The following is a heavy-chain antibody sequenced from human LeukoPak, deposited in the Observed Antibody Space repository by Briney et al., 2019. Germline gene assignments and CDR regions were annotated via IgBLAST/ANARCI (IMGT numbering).Heavy chain of an antibody. J-gene: IGHJ4*02. Sequence: TGGSLRLSCAASGFTFDDYAMHWVRQAPGKGLEWVSGISWNSGSIGYADSVKGRFTISRDNAKNSLYLQMNSLRAEDMALYYCAKSLNYYDSSGMGYWGQGTLVTVSS. CDR3: AKSLNYYDSSGMGY. D-gene: IGHD3-22*01. CDR1: GFTFDDYA. V-gene: IGHV3-9*03. CDR2: ISWNSGSI.